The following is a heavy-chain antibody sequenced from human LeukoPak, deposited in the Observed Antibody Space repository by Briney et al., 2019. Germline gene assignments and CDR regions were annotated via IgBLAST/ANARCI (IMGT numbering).Heavy chain of an antibody. V-gene: IGHV3-74*01. CDR1: GFTFSSYW. Sequence: GGSLRLSCAASGFTFSSYWMHWVRQAPGKGLVWVSRLNSDGSSTSYADSVKGRFTISRDNAETTLHLQMNNLSAEDTAVYYCARASNRNSINFDYWGQGALVTVS. CDR3: ARASNRNSINFDY. J-gene: IGHJ4*02. CDR2: LNSDGSST. D-gene: IGHD1-7*01.